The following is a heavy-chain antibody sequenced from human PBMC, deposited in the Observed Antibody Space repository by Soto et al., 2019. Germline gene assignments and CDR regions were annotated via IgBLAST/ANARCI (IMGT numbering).Heavy chain of an antibody. Sequence: QVQLVQSGAEVKKPGASVKVSCKASGYTFANYFMNWVRQTPGQGLEWMGIIDPSAGSTSYAQKFEGRVTMSSETYTSTVYMELSSLRSEDTAVYYCAGDHPSDTGYLDLWGRGTLVIVSS. V-gene: IGHV1-46*01. J-gene: IGHJ2*01. D-gene: IGHD5-18*01. CDR2: IDPSAGST. CDR3: AGDHPSDTGYLDL. CDR1: GYTFANYF.